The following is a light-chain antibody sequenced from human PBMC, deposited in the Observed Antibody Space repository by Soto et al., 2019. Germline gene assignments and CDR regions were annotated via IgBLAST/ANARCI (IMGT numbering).Light chain of an antibody. J-gene: IGKJ1*01. CDR2: DAS. CDR3: QHRGGWPGT. CDR1: QSINTY. Sequence: EIVLTQSPATLTLSPGERATLSCRASQSINTYVAWYQQKPGQAPRLLMYDASFRATGVPARFSGSGSGTDFTLTISSPEPEDLAVDYCQHRGGWPGTFGQGTKVEIK. V-gene: IGKV3-11*01.